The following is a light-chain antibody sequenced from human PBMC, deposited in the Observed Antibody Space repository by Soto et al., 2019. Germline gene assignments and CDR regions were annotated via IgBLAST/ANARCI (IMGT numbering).Light chain of an antibody. CDR3: QQYYSYPLT. J-gene: IGKJ4*01. CDR2: GAS. V-gene: IGKV3-15*01. CDR1: ETISSN. Sequence: EIVMTQSPGTLSLSPGERATLSCRASETISSNYLAWYQQKPGQAPSLLISGASTRATGIPARFSGSGSGTEFTLIISSLQSEDFATYYCQQYYSYPLTFGGGTKVDIK.